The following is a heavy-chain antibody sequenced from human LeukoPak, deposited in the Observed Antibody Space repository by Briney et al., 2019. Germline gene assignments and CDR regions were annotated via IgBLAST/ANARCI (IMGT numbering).Heavy chain of an antibody. CDR1: GGSISSYY. CDR2: IYYSGST. D-gene: IGHD4-17*01. CDR3: ARDRYGDAFDI. Sequence: SETLSLTCTVSGGSISSYYWSWIRQPPGKGLEWIGYIYYSGSTNYNPSLKSRVTISVDTSKNQFSLKLSSVTAADTAVYYCARDRYGDAFDIWGQGTMITVSS. V-gene: IGHV4-59*01. J-gene: IGHJ3*02.